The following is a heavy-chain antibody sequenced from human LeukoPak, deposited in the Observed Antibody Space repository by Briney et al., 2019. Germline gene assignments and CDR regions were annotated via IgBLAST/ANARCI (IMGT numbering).Heavy chain of an antibody. CDR1: GGSISSGDYY. Sequence: SQTLSLTCTVSGGSISSGDYYWSWGRQPPGKGLEWIGYIYYSGSTYYNPSLKSRVTISVDTSKNQFSLKLSSVTAADTAVYYCARAGIWFGEFDLFDYWGQGTLVTVSS. CDR3: ARAGIWFGEFDLFDY. J-gene: IGHJ4*02. V-gene: IGHV4-30-4*01. D-gene: IGHD3-10*01. CDR2: IYYSGST.